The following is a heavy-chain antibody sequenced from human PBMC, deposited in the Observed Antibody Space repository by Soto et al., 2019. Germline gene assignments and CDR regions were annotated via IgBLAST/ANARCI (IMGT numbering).Heavy chain of an antibody. CDR3: ARHVAGYSSGLDY. Sequence: QLQLQESGPGLVKPSETLSLTCTVSGGSISSSSYYWGWIRQPPGKGLEWIGSIYYSGNTYYNPSLKSRVXXSXDTXKNQFSLKLSSVTAADTAVYYCARHVAGYSSGLDYWGQGTLVTVSS. D-gene: IGHD6-19*01. J-gene: IGHJ4*02. V-gene: IGHV4-39*01. CDR2: IYYSGNT. CDR1: GGSISSSSYY.